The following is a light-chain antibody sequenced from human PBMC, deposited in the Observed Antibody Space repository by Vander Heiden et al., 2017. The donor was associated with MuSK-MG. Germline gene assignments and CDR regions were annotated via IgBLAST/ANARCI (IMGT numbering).Light chain of an antibody. CDR3: QAYSSAPWA. Sequence: DIQMTQSPSTLSASVGDRVTITCRASQSINVWLAWYQQKPGKAPKPLIYDVSTLERGVPLRFSGSGSATEFTLPIASVQPEDVATYYCQAYSSAPWAFGQGTKVDI. CDR2: DVS. V-gene: IGKV1-5*01. J-gene: IGKJ1*01. CDR1: QSINVW.